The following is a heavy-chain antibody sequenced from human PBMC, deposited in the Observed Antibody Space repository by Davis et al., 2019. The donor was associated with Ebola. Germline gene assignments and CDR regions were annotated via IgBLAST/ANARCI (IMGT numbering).Heavy chain of an antibody. CDR2: ISAYNGNT. J-gene: IGHJ3*02. V-gene: IGHV1-18*04. Sequence: ASVKVSCKASGYTFTNYGISWVRQAPGQGLEWMGWISAYNGNTNYAQKLQGRVTMTTDTSTSTAYMELRSLRSDDTAVYYCARSITMIVVVIDAFDIWGQGTMVTVSS. CDR3: ARSITMIVVVIDAFDI. D-gene: IGHD3-22*01. CDR1: GYTFTNYG.